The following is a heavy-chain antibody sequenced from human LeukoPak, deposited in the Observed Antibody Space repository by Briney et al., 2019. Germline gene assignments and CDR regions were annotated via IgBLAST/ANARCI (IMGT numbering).Heavy chain of an antibody. CDR2: ISGSGGST. J-gene: IGHJ4*02. Sequence: PGGSLRLSCAASGFTFSSYSMSWVRQAPGKGPEWVSSISGSGGSTYYADSVKGRFTVSRDNSKNTQYLQMNSLRAEDTAVYYCATYRERRSDYWGQGTLVTVSS. V-gene: IGHV3-23*01. CDR3: ATYRERRSDY. CDR1: GFTFSSYS. D-gene: IGHD1-1*01.